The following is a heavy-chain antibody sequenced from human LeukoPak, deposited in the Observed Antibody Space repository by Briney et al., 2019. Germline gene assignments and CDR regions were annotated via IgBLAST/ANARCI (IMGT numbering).Heavy chain of an antibody. CDR1: GGSISSSSYY. V-gene: IGHV4-39*02. J-gene: IGHJ4*02. D-gene: IGHD6-13*01. CDR2: FYYSGST. CDR3: ARDRSPGIAAAEMDY. Sequence: SETLSLTCTVSGGSISSSSYYWGWIRQPPGKGLEWIGNFYYSGSTFYNPALKSRVTISVDTSKNQFSLKLSSVTAADTAVYYCARDRSPGIAAAEMDYWGQGTLVTVSS.